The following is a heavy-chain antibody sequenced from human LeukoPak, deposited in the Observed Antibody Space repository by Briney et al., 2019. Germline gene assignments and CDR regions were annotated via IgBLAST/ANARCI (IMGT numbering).Heavy chain of an antibody. Sequence: GGSLRLSCAASGFTFSDYYLSWIRQAPGKGLEWVSYISRDGTTIYYADSVKGRFTISRDNAKNSLFLQMNSLRVEDTAIYYCARSSQYGSGADYWGQGTLVTVSP. CDR1: GFTFSDYY. CDR2: ISRDGTTI. D-gene: IGHD3-10*01. CDR3: ARSSQYGSGADY. V-gene: IGHV3-11*01. J-gene: IGHJ4*02.